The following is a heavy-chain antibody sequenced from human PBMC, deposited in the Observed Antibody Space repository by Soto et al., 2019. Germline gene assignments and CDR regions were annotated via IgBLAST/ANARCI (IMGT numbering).Heavy chain of an antibody. J-gene: IGHJ4*02. CDR1: GYSFTSYW. Sequence: GESLKISCKGSGYSFTSYWIGGVRQIPGKGLEWMGIIYPGDSDTRYSPSFQGQVTISADKSISTAYLQWSSLNASDTAMYYCERHALYRSRLDYWGQGTLVTVSA. V-gene: IGHV5-51*01. D-gene: IGHD6-13*01. CDR3: ERHALYRSRLDY. CDR2: IYPGDSDT.